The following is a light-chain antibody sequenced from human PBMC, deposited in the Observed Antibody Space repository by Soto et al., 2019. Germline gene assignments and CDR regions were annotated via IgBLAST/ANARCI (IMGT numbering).Light chain of an antibody. J-gene: IGLJ2*01. CDR3: CSYAGSVTSV. CDR2: EDT. Sequence: QSVLTQPASVSGSPGQWITISCTGTSSDVGSYNLVSWYQHHPGKAPKIIIYEDTKRPSWVSHRFSGSKSGNTASLTISGLQAEDEADYYCCSYAGSVTSVFGGGTKLTVL. V-gene: IGLV2-23*01. CDR1: SSDVGSYNL.